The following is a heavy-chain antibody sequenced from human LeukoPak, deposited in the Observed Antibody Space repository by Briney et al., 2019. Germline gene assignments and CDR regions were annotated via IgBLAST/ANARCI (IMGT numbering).Heavy chain of an antibody. J-gene: IGHJ4*02. CDR2: ISWNSGSI. CDR3: AKDISGFLEWYIDY. V-gene: IGHV3-9*01. Sequence: GRSLRLSCAASGFTFDDYAMHWVRHAPGKGLEWVSGISWNSGSIGYADSVKGRFTISRDNAKNSLYLQMNSLRAEDTALYYCAKDISGFLEWYIDYWGQGTLVTVSS. D-gene: IGHD3-3*01. CDR1: GFTFDDYA.